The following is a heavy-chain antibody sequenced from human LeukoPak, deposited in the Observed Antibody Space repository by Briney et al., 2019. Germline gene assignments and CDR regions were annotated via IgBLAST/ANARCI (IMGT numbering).Heavy chain of an antibody. Sequence: PGGSLRLSCGASGFTFSSYEMNWVRQAPGKGLEWVSYISSSGSTIYYADSVKGRFTISRDKAKNSLYLQMNSLRAEDTAVYYCAELGITMIGGVWGKGTTVTISS. D-gene: IGHD3-10*02. V-gene: IGHV3-48*03. J-gene: IGHJ6*04. CDR3: AELGITMIGGV. CDR2: ISSSGSTI. CDR1: GFTFSSYE.